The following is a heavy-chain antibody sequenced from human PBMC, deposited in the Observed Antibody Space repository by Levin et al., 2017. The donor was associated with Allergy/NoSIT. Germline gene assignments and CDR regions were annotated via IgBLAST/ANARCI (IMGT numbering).Heavy chain of an antibody. D-gene: IGHD3-10*01. CDR2: IFSNDEK. CDR1: GVSLNNARVG. CDR3: VRIIRRLLWFGEGDY. V-gene: IGHV2-26*01. Sequence: ESGPTLVKPTETLTLTCTVSGVSLNNARVGVSWIRQPPGKALEWLAHIFSNDEKSYSTSLRSRLTISKDTSKSQVVLTMTNMDPVDTATYYCVRIIRRLLWFGEGDYWGQGTLVTVSS. J-gene: IGHJ4*02.